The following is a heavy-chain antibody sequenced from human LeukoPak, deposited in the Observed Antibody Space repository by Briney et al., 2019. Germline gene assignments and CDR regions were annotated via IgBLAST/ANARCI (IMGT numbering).Heavy chain of an antibody. V-gene: IGHV4-61*09. CDR2: IYTTGST. Sequence: SQTLSLTCTVSSGSITSGNNYWTWVRQPAGKGLEWVGHIYTTGSTTGRTNYSPSLKSRVTISIDTSTNQFSLRLTSVTAADTAIYFCARDRYGGYVNQAFDSWGQGTLVTVSS. D-gene: IGHD5-12*01. CDR1: SGSITSGNNY. CDR3: ARDRYGGYVNQAFDS. J-gene: IGHJ4*02.